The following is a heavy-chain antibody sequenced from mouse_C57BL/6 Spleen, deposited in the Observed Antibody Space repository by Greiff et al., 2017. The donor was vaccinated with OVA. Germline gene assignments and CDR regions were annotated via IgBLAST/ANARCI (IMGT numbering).Heavy chain of an antibody. CDR3: ARETVVGCFDV. J-gene: IGHJ1*03. V-gene: IGHV5-17*01. D-gene: IGHD1-1*01. CDR2: ISSGSSTI. CDR1: GFTFSDYG. Sequence: EVLLVESGGGLVKPGGSLKLSCAASGFTFSDYGMHWVRQAPEKGLEWVAYISSGSSTIYYADTVKGRFTISRDNAKNTLFLQMTRLRSEDTAMYYCARETVVGCFDVWGTGTPVTVSS.